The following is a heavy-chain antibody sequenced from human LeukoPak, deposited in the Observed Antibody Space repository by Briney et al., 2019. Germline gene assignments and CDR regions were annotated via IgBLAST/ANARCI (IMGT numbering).Heavy chain of an antibody. CDR2: INHSGST. CDR1: GGSISGYY. V-gene: IGHV4-34*01. J-gene: IGHJ6*02. CDR3: ARATSMVTYYYYGMDV. D-gene: IGHD5-18*01. Sequence: PSETLSLTCTVSGGSISGYYWSWIRQPPGKALEWIGEINHSGSTNYNPSLKSRVTISVDTSKNQFSLKLSSVTAADTAAYYCARATSMVTYYYYGMDVWGQGTTVTVSS.